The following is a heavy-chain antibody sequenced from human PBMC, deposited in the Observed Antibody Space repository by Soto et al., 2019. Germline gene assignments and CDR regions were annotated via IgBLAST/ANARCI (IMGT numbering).Heavy chain of an antibody. CDR1: GYTFTSYG. CDR3: ASAQTRGYYDSSGYYWDDYGMDV. J-gene: IGHJ6*02. D-gene: IGHD3-22*01. Sequence: GASVKVSCKASGYTFTSYGISWVRQAPGQGLEWMGWISAYNGNTNYAQKLQGRVTMTTDTSTSTAYMELRSLRSDDTAVYYCASAQTRGYYDSSGYYWDDYGMDVWG. CDR2: ISAYNGNT. V-gene: IGHV1-18*01.